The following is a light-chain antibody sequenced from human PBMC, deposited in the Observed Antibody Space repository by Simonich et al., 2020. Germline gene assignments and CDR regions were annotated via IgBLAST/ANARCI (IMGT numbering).Light chain of an antibody. CDR3: CSYAGGSTLV. Sequence: QSALTQPASVSGSPGQSITISCTGTSSDVGGYNFVSWYQQHPGKPPKLMIYEGSKRPSGVSNRFSGAKSGNTASRTISGLQAEDEADYYCCSYAGGSTLVFGGGTKLTVL. CDR1: SSDVGGYNF. J-gene: IGLJ2*01. V-gene: IGLV2-23*01. CDR2: EGS.